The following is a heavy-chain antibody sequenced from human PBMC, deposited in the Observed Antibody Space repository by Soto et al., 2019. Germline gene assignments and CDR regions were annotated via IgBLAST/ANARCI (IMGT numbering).Heavy chain of an antibody. CDR2: IYYSGST. Sequence: PSETLSLTCTVSGGSISSYYWSWIRQPPGKGLEWIGYIYYSGSTNYNPSLKGRVTISVDTSKNQFSLKLSSVTAADTAVYYCARRPHYYYYMDVWGKGTTVTVSS. CDR1: GGSISSYY. V-gene: IGHV4-59*08. CDR3: ARRPHYYYYMDV. J-gene: IGHJ6*03.